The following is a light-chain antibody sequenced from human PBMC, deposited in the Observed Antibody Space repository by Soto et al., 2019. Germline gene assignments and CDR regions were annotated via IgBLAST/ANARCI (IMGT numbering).Light chain of an antibody. CDR3: SSFTSSDTYV. Sequence: QSVLTQHPSVSGSPGQSVAISCTGTSSDVGSFNRVSWYQQPPGTAPKPLIYDVSNRPSGVPDRFSGSKSGNTASLTISGPQAEDEADYYCSSFTSSDTYVFGTGTKVTVL. V-gene: IGLV2-18*02. CDR1: SSDVGSFNR. J-gene: IGLJ1*01. CDR2: DVS.